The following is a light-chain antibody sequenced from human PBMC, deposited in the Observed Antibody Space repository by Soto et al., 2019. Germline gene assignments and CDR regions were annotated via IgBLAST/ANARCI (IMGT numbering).Light chain of an antibody. J-gene: IGKJ2*02. CDR3: QESYSTPRT. CDR1: QSISSY. Sequence: DIQMTQSPSSLSASVGDRVTITCRASQSISSYLNWYQQKPGKAPKLLIYAASSLQSGVPSRFSGSVSGTDFTPTIISLQPHDFANFYCQESYSTPRTAGQGNQLPIK. CDR2: AAS. V-gene: IGKV1-39*01.